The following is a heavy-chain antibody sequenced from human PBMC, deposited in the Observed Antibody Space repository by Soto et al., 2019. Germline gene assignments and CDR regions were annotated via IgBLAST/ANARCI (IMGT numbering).Heavy chain of an antibody. CDR3: ARVSRDFWSGYNWFDP. D-gene: IGHD3-3*01. V-gene: IGHV1-18*04. Sequence: ASVKVSCKASGYTFTSYGISWVRQAPGQGLEWMGWISAYNGNTNYAQKLQGRVTMTTDTSTSTAYMELRSLRSDDTAVYYCARVSRDFWSGYNWFDPWGQGTLVTVS. CDR2: ISAYNGNT. J-gene: IGHJ5*02. CDR1: GYTFTSYG.